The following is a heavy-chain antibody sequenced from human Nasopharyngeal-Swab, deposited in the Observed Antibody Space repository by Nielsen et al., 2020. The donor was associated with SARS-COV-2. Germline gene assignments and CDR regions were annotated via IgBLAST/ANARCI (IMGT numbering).Heavy chain of an antibody. CDR3: ASGRDYSQGDFDY. Sequence: VRQAPGKGLVWVSRINSDGSSTSYADSVKGRFTISRDNAKNTLYLQMNSLRAEDTAVYYCASGRDYSQGDFDYWGQGTLVTVSS. CDR2: INSDGSST. J-gene: IGHJ4*02. V-gene: IGHV3-74*01. D-gene: IGHD4-11*01.